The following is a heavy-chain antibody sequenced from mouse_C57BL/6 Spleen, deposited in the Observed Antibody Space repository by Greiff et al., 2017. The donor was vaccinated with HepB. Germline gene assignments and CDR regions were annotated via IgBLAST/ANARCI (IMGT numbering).Heavy chain of an antibody. J-gene: IGHJ2*01. CDR2: INPNNGGT. Sequence: EVQLQQSGPELVKPGASVKISCKASGYTFTDYYMNWVKQSHGKSLEWIGDINPNNGGTSYNQKFKGKATLTVDKSSSTAYMELRSLTSEDSAVYYCARSHGPYFDYWGQGTTLTVSS. D-gene: IGHD1-2*01. CDR1: GYTFTDYY. CDR3: ARSHGPYFDY. V-gene: IGHV1-26*01.